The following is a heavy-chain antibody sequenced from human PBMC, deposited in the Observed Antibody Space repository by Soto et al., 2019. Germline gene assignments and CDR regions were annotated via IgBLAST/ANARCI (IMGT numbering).Heavy chain of an antibody. CDR2: ISGSGGST. V-gene: IGHV3-23*01. CDR1: GFTFSSYA. CDR3: ARELDGIDV. J-gene: IGHJ6*02. Sequence: GGSLRLSCTASGFTFSSYATSWVRQAPGKGLEWVSGISGSGGSTYYADSVKGRFTISRDNSKNTLYLQMNSLRAEDTAVYYCARELDGIDVWGQGTTVTVSS.